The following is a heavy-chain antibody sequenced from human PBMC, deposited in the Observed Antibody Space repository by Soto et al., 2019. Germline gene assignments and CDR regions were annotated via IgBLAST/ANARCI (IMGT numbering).Heavy chain of an antibody. D-gene: IGHD3-3*01. J-gene: IGHJ6*02. CDR1: GYPFTSYY. CDR3: AKTYYDFWSGYNGMDV. Sequence: ASVKVSCKTSGYPFTSYYMHWVRQAPGQGLEWMGIINPSGGSTSYAQKFQGRVTMTRDTSTSTVYMELSSLRSEDTAVYYCAKTYYDFWSGYNGMDVWGQGTTVTVSS. V-gene: IGHV1-46*01. CDR2: INPSGGST.